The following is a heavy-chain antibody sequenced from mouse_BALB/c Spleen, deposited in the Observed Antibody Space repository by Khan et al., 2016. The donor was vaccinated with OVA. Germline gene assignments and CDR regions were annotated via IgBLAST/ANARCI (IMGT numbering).Heavy chain of an antibody. J-gene: IGHJ3*01. CDR3: ARDYWFTY. V-gene: IGHV5-6-5*01. CDR1: GFTFSNYA. Sequence: EVELVESGGGLVKPGGSLKLSCAASGFTFSNYAMSWVRQTPEKRLEWVASISSGGSTYYQDSVKGRFTISRDNARNILYLQMSSLRSEDTAMYYCARDYWFTYWGQGTLVTVST. CDR2: ISSGGST.